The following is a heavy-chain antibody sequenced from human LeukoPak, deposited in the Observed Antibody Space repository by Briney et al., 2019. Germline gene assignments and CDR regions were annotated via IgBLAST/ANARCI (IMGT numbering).Heavy chain of an antibody. Sequence: SKTLSLTCAVYGGSFSGYYWSWIRQPPGKGLEWIGEINHSGSTSYNPSLKSRVTISVDTSKNRFSLKLSSVTAADTAVYYCARGGGSGSYCWFDPWGQGTLVTVSS. V-gene: IGHV4-34*01. CDR2: INHSGST. CDR1: GGSFSGYY. D-gene: IGHD1-26*01. CDR3: ARGGGSGSYCWFDP. J-gene: IGHJ5*02.